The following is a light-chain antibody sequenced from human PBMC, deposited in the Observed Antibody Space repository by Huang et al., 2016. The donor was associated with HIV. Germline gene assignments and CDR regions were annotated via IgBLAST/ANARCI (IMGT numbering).Light chain of an antibody. CDR2: DAS. Sequence: IVLTQSPATLSLSPGERAILSCRASQNVRTYLAWYQQKPGQAPRLLIHDASKRANGIPSRFSGSGSGTDFTLTISSLEPEGFAVYYCQHRGTWPPYTFGQGTKLEIK. CDR1: QNVRTY. CDR3: QHRGTWPPYT. V-gene: IGKV3-11*01. J-gene: IGKJ2*01.